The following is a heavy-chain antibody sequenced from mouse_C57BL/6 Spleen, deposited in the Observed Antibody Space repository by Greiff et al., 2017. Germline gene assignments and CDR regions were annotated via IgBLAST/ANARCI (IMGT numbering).Heavy chain of an antibody. CDR3: TRESYDYDGAWFAY. CDR1: GFTFSSYA. Sequence: EVQRVESGEGLVKPGGSLKLSCAASGFTFSSYAMSWVRQTPEKRLEWVAYISSGGDYIYYADTVQGRFTSSRDTARNTLYLQMSSLKSEDTAMYYCTRESYDYDGAWFAYWGQGTRVTVSA. D-gene: IGHD2-4*01. CDR2: ISSGGDYI. J-gene: IGHJ3*01. V-gene: IGHV5-9-1*02.